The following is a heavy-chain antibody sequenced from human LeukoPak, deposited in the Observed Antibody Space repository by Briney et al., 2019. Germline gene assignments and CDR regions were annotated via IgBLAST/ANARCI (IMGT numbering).Heavy chain of an antibody. D-gene: IGHD3-22*01. CDR3: ARGITSGYYFHFDY. Sequence: ASVKVSCKASGCTFSSYAISWVRQAPGRGLEWMGGIIPIFGTANYAQKFQGRVTITADESTSTAYMELSSLRSEDTAVYYCARGITSGYYFHFDYWGQGTLVTVSS. V-gene: IGHV1-69*13. CDR1: GCTFSSYA. J-gene: IGHJ4*02. CDR2: IIPIFGTA.